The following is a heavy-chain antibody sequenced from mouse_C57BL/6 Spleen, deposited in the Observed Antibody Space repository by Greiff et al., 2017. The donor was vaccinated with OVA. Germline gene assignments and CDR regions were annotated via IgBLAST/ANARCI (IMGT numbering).Heavy chain of an antibody. CDR1: GYTFTSYW. CDR2: IYPGSGST. CDR3: ARGGSQSAMDY. V-gene: IGHV1-55*01. Sequence: VQLQQSGAELVKPGASVKMSCKASGYTFTSYWITWVKQRPGQGLEWIGDIYPGSGSTNYNEKFKSKATLTVDTSSSTAYMQLSSLTSEDSAVYYCARGGSQSAMDYWGQGTSVTVSS. J-gene: IGHJ4*01.